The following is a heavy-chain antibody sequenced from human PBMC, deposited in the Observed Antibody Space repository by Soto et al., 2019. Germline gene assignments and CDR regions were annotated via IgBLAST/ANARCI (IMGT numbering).Heavy chain of an antibody. CDR1: GGSISRYY. Sequence: SETLSLTCTVSGGSISRYYWSWIRQPPGKGLEWIGYIYYSGSTNYNPSLKSRVTISVDTSKNQFSLKLSSVTAADTAMYYCVRVSLLRGADWFDPWGQGTLVTVSS. J-gene: IGHJ5*02. CDR2: IYYSGST. D-gene: IGHD3-16*01. CDR3: VRVSLLRGADWFDP. V-gene: IGHV4-59*01.